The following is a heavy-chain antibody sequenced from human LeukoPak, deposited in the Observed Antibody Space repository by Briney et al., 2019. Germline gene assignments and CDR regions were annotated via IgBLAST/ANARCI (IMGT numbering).Heavy chain of an antibody. CDR3: AKAGYYYDSSGCYGY. V-gene: IGHV3-30*18. CDR1: GFTFSSYG. Sequence: GGSLRLSCAASGFTFSSYGIHWVRQAPGQGLERVAVISYDGSNKYYADSVKGRFTISRDNSKNTLYLQMNSLRAEDTAVYYCAKAGYYYDSSGCYGYWGQGTVATVSS. J-gene: IGHJ4*02. CDR2: ISYDGSNK. D-gene: IGHD3-22*01.